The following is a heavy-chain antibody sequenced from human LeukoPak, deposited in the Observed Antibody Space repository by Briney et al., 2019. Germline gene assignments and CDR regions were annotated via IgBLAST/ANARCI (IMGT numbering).Heavy chain of an antibody. Sequence: SETLSLTCTLSGGSTGDYYWSWIRQPPGKGLEWIGYIYYSGSTNYNPSLKSRVTISVDTSKNQFSLKLSSVTAADTAVYYCARLGGNSCFDYWGQGTLVTVSS. D-gene: IGHD4-23*01. CDR1: GGSTGDYY. J-gene: IGHJ4*02. V-gene: IGHV4-59*01. CDR3: ARLGGNSCFDY. CDR2: IYYSGST.